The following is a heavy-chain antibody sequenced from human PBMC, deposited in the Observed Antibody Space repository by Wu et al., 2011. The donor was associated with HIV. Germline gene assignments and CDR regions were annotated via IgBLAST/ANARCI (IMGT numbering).Heavy chain of an antibody. D-gene: IGHD5-24*01. Sequence: EVQLVQSGAEVKKPGATVKISCKVSGYTFSDYYMHWVQQAPGKGLEWMGFVDPEXGETKYAEKFQGRVTITADTSTDTAYMELSSLTSEDTAVYYCATMATIFSLSNWGQGTLVTVSS. CDR2: VDPEXGET. CDR3: ATMATIFSLSN. CDR1: GYTFSDYY. V-gene: IGHV1-69-2*01. J-gene: IGHJ4*02.